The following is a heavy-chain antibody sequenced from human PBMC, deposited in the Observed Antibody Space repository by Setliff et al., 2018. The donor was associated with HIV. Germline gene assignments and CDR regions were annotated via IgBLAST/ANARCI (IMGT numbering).Heavy chain of an antibody. CDR3: ARDPELYSSSSGWFDP. J-gene: IGHJ5*02. CDR2: FYTSGST. CDR1: GASISSGNHY. V-gene: IGHV4-61*09. Sequence: SETLSLTCTVSGASISSGNHYWNWIRQPAGKGLEWIGHFYTSGSTNYNPSLKSRVTISVDTSKNHFSLKLSSVTAADTAVYYCARDPELYSSSSGWFDPWGQGTLVTV. D-gene: IGHD6-6*01.